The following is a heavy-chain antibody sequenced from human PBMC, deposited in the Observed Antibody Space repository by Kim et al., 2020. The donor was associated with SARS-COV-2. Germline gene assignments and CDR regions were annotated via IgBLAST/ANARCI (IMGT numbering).Heavy chain of an antibody. CDR1: GFTFRSYW. Sequence: GGSLRLSCAASGFTFRSYWMSWVRQAPGKGLECVANIKQDGSDKYYVDSVTGRFTISRDNANNSLYLQMNSLRAEDTAVYYCARIMFRAADYWGQGTLVT. J-gene: IGHJ4*02. D-gene: IGHD3-10*01. V-gene: IGHV3-7*01. CDR2: IKQDGSDK. CDR3: ARIMFRAADY.